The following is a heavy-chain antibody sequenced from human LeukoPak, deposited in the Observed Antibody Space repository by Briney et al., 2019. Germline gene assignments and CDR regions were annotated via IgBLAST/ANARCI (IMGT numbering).Heavy chain of an antibody. J-gene: IGHJ5*02. Sequence: AASVKVSCKASGGTFSSYAIGWVRQAPGQGLEWMGGIIPIFGTANYAQKFQGRVTITADESTSTAYMELSSLRSEDTAVYYCAKEPYSSSWYWFDPWGQGTLVTVSS. D-gene: IGHD6-13*01. CDR2: IIPIFGTA. CDR1: GGTFSSYA. V-gene: IGHV1-69*13. CDR3: AKEPYSSSWYWFDP.